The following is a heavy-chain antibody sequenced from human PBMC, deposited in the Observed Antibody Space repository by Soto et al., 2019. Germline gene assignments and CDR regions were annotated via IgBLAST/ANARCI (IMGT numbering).Heavy chain of an antibody. CDR3: AHTMAPRIFDY. V-gene: IGHV2-5*02. Sequence: QITLKEAGPTLVKPTQTLTLTCSFSGFSLITSGVGVGWIRQPPGKALEWLALIYWDDDKGYSTSLKSRLIITKDTSKTQVVLTMTNMDPADTATYYCAHTMAPRIFDYWGQGILVTVSS. J-gene: IGHJ4*02. CDR2: IYWDDDK. CDR1: GFSLITSGVG.